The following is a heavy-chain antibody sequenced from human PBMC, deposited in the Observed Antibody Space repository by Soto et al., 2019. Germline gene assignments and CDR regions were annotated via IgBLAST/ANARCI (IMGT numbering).Heavy chain of an antibody. V-gene: IGHV4-59*01. CDR2: IYYSGST. J-gene: IGHJ3*02. Sequence: QVQLQESGPGLVKPSETLSLTCTVSGGSISSYYWSWIRQPPGKGLEWIGYIYYSGSTNYNPSLKSRVTISVDTSKNQFSLKLSSVTAGDTAVYYFAGRYGSAFDIWGQGTMVTVSS. CDR3: AGRYGSAFDI. CDR1: GGSISSYY. D-gene: IGHD3-10*01.